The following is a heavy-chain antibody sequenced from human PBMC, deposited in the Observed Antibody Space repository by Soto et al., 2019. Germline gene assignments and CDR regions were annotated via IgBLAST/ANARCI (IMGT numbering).Heavy chain of an antibody. J-gene: IGHJ6*02. CDR1: GASVTGSSDY. D-gene: IGHD1-1*01. Sequence: QVQLQESGPGLVRPSETLSLTCTVSGASVTGSSDYWTWIRQPPGQALEWIGNFYYSGKTTHYNPSLKSRVTISLETSKKQLYLTLTSVTAADTAVYYCARDGLAGNVTYYYSMDVWGQGPAVTVTS. CDR3: ARDGLAGNVTYYYSMDV. CDR2: FYYSGKTT. V-gene: IGHV4-61*01.